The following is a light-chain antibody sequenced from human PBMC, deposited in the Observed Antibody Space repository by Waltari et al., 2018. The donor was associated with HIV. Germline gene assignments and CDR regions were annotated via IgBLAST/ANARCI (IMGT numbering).Light chain of an antibody. V-gene: IGLV2-14*03. CDR1: GSDIGGSNY. J-gene: IGLJ2*01. CDR3: SSYTSITLI. Sequence: QSALTQPASVSGSPGQSITISCTGSGSDIGGSNYVSWYQHYPGKAPTLIIYDVSRRPSVVSNRFSGSKSGNTASLTISGLRAEDEADYYCSSYTSITLIFGGGTKLTVL. CDR2: DVS.